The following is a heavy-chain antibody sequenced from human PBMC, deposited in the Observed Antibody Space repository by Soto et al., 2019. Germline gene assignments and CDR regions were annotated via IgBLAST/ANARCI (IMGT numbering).Heavy chain of an antibody. CDR1: GGSISSCGYY. D-gene: IGHD3-22*01. CDR2: IYYSGST. V-gene: IGHV4-31*03. J-gene: IGHJ4*02. CDR3: AREGYYDSSGEIDY. Sequence: PSETLSLTCTVSGGSISSCGYYWSWIRQHPGKGLEWIGYIYYSGSTYYNPSLKSRVTISVDTSKNQFSLKLSSVTAADTAVYYCAREGYYDSSGEIDYWGQGTLVTVSS.